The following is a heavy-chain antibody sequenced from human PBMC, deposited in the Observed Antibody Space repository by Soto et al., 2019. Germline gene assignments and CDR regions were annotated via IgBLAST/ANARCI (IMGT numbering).Heavy chain of an antibody. D-gene: IGHD2-2*01. V-gene: IGHV3-11*05. CDR2: ISGGDLYT. CDR1: GFTFSDYY. CDR3: ARDSLLYRRGVPAAISLGYYYGMDV. Sequence: GGSLRLSCAASGFTFSDYYMSWIRQAPGKGLEWVSYISGGDLYTGYADSVKGRFTISRDNAKNSLYLQMNSLRAEDTAVYYCARDSLLYRRGVPAAISLGYYYGMDVWGQGTTVTVSS. J-gene: IGHJ6*02.